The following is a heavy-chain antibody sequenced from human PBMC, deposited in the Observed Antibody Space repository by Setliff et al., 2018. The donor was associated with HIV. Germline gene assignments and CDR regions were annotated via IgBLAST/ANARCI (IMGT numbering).Heavy chain of an antibody. V-gene: IGHV4-39*07. CDR1: GGSISSSSYY. CDR2: IYYSGST. J-gene: IGHJ4*02. CDR3: AGLSDFLDY. D-gene: IGHD2-21*01. Sequence: SETLSLTCTVSGGSISSSSYYWGWIRQPPGKGLEWIGTIYYSGSTYYNTSLKSRVTMSLDRSKRQFSLKLTSLTAADTAVYYCAGLSDFLDYWGLGNLVTVSS.